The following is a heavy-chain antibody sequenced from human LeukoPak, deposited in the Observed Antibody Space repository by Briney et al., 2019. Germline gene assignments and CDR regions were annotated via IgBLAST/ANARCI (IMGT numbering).Heavy chain of an antibody. V-gene: IGHV3-23*01. CDR3: ARQDTTVVTQPLFAFDI. D-gene: IGHD4-23*01. CDR2: ISGSGSNT. CDR1: GFTFSSYA. Sequence: GGSLRLSCAASGFTFSSYAMSWVRQAPGKGLEGVSGISGSGSNTYYADSVKGRFTISRDNSKNTLFLQMNSLRAEDTAVYYCARQDTTVVTQPLFAFDIWGQGTMVTVSS. J-gene: IGHJ3*02.